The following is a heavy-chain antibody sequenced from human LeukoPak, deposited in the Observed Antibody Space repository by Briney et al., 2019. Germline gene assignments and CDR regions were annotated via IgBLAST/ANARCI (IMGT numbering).Heavy chain of an antibody. D-gene: IGHD3-16*02. V-gene: IGHV3-73*01. CDR1: GLTFSNYW. Sequence: GGTLILSCAASGLTFSNYWMNWVRQASGKGLEWVGRIRGSANNYATAYAASVKGRFTISRDDSKNTAYLQMNSLKTEDTAVYYCTRRVLYTSNDYWGQGTLVTVSS. J-gene: IGHJ4*02. CDR3: TRRVLYTSNDY. CDR2: IRGSANNYAT.